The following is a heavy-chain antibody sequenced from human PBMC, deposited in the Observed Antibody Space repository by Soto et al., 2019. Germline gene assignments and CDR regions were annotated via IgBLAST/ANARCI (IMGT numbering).Heavy chain of an antibody. V-gene: IGHV1-18*01. J-gene: IGHJ6*02. Sequence: ASVKVSCKTSGYTFSNYGINWVRQAPGQGLEWMGRISGYNGNTNYAQTVQGRVTMTTDTSTGTVYMELRSLKSDDTAIYYCSRFIMVGGWFDPNYYHGMDVWGQGTTVTV. CDR3: SRFIMVGGWFDPNYYHGMDV. CDR2: ISGYNGNT. D-gene: IGHD6-19*01. CDR1: GYTFSNYG.